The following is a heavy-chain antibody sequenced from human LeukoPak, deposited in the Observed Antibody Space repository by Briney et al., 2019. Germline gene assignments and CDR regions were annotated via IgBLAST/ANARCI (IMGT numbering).Heavy chain of an antibody. CDR2: ITSSGSII. V-gene: IGHV3-48*01. Sequence: PGGSLRLSCAASGFSLRSYSMNWVRQAPGKGLEWVSYITSSGSIIHYTDSVKGRFTISRDNADNSLYLQMNSLRAEDTAVYYCARGTIFGVDGMDVSGVWGQGTTVTVSS. CDR1: GFSLRSYS. CDR3: ARGTIFGVDGMDVSGV. D-gene: IGHD3-3*01. J-gene: IGHJ6*02.